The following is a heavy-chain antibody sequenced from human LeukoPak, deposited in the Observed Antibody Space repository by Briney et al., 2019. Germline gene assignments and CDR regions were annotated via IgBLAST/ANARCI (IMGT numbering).Heavy chain of an antibody. D-gene: IGHD3-3*01. J-gene: IGHJ5*02. CDR2: IKQDGSEK. Sequence: PGGSLRLSCAASRFTFSSYWMSWVRQAPGKGLEWVANIKQDGSEKYYVDSVKGRFTISRDNAKNSLYLQMNSLRAEDTAVYYCASELRFLEWLFDPWGQGTLVTVSS. V-gene: IGHV3-7*01. CDR3: ASELRFLEWLFDP. CDR1: RFTFSSYW.